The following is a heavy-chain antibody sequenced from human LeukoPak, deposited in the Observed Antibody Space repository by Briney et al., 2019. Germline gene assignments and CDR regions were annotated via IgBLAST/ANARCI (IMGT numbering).Heavy chain of an antibody. J-gene: IGHJ4*02. V-gene: IGHV4-59*01. D-gene: IGHD6-19*01. CDR1: GGSINNYY. CDR3: ARDYRGWYYFDY. CDR2: IYYSGST. Sequence: SETLSLTCTVSGGSINNYYWSWIRQSPGKGLEWIGYIYYSGSTNYNPSLKSRVTVSLDTSKNQFSLKLSSVTAADTAVYYCARDYRGWYYFDYWGQGTLVTVSS.